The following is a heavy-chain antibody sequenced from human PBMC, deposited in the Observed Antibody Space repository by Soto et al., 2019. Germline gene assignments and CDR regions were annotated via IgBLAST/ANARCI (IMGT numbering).Heavy chain of an antibody. J-gene: IGHJ4*02. V-gene: IGHV1-2*04. CDR3: ARGYCSSTSCHFDY. CDR2: INPNSGGT. D-gene: IGHD2-2*01. Sequence: QVQLVQSGAEVKKPGASMKVSCKASGYTFTGQYIHWVRQAPGQGLEWMGWINPNSGGTNYAQKFQGWVTMTRETSISTAYMELSRLRSDDTAVYYCARGYCSSTSCHFDYWGQGTLVTVSS. CDR1: GYTFTGQY.